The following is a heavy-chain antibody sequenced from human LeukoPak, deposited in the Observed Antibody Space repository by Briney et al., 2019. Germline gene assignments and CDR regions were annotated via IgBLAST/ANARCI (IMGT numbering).Heavy chain of an antibody. CDR2: INHSGST. D-gene: IGHD6-13*01. Sequence: SETLSLTCAVYGGSFSGYYWSWIRQPPGKGLEWIGEINHSGSTNYNPSLKSRVTISVDTSKNQFSLKLSSVTAEDTAVYYCARDAYSSSWRYYYYYYYMDVWGKGTTVTVSS. CDR3: ARDAYSSSWRYYYYYYYMDV. J-gene: IGHJ6*03. V-gene: IGHV4-34*01. CDR1: GGSFSGYY.